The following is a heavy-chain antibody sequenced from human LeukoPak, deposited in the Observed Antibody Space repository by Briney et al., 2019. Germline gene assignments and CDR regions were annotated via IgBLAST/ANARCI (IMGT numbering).Heavy chain of an antibody. CDR2: IRSRGRII. Sequence: GGSLRLSCAASGFILSSYEMDWDRYAQGKWLGWVSYIRSRGRIIYYADSVKGRFTISRDNAKNSLYLQMNSLRAEDTAVYYCARASQHYYDSSDYYRVPFDYWGQGTLVTVFS. CDR1: GFILSSYE. D-gene: IGHD3-22*01. V-gene: IGHV3-48*03. J-gene: IGHJ4*02. CDR3: ARASQHYYDSSDYYRVPFDY.